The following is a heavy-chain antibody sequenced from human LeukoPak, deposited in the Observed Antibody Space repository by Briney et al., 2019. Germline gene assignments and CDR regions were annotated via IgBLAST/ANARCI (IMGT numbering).Heavy chain of an antibody. J-gene: IGHJ6*03. D-gene: IGHD1-7*01. CDR1: GGSISSYY. CDR2: IYYSGST. CDR3: ARGGNYDPINYYYYYMDV. V-gene: IGHV4-59*08. Sequence: SETLSLTCTVSGGSISSYYWSWIRQPPGKGLEWIGYIYYSGSTNYNPSLKSRVTISVDTSKNQFSLKLSSVTAADTAVYYCARGGNYDPINYYYYYMDVWGKGTTVTVSS.